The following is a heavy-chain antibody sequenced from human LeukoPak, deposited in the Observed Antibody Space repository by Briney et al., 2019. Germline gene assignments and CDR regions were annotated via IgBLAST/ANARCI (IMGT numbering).Heavy chain of an antibody. V-gene: IGHV4-34*01. Sequence: SETLSLTCAVYGGSFSGYYWSWIRQPPGKGLEWIGEINHSGSTNYNPSLRSRVTISVDTSKNQFSLKLSSVTAADTAVYYCAMTTECSPTTVTRACYYYMDVWGKGTTVTVSS. CDR3: AMTTECSPTTVTRACYYYMDV. D-gene: IGHD4-11*01. CDR1: GGSFSGYY. CDR2: INHSGST. J-gene: IGHJ6*03.